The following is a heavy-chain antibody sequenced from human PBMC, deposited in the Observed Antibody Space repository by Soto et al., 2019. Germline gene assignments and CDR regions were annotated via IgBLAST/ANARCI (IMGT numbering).Heavy chain of an antibody. CDR3: ARVSGSYYYAMDV. Sequence: SDRWTVVDGSIVGRGGWRFVRQPPGKGLEWIGEIYHSGSTNYNPSLKSRVTISVDKSKNQFSLKLSSLTAADTAVYYCARVSGSYYYAMDVWGQGITVTVSS. D-gene: IGHD1-26*01. CDR2: IYHSGST. V-gene: IGHV4-4*02. CDR1: DGSIVGRGG. J-gene: IGHJ6*02.